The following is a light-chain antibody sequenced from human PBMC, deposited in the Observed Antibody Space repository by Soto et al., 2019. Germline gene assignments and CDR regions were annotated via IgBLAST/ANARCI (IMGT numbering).Light chain of an antibody. Sequence: DIVMPQSPLSLPVTPGEPASISCRSSQSLLHSNGYNYLDWYLQKPGQSPQLLIYLGSNRASGVLDRISGSGSGKDFTLKISRVEAEDVGVYYCMQPLQSWTFGQGTKVEIQ. V-gene: IGKV2-28*01. CDR3: MQPLQSWT. CDR1: QSLLHSNGYNY. J-gene: IGKJ1*01. CDR2: LGS.